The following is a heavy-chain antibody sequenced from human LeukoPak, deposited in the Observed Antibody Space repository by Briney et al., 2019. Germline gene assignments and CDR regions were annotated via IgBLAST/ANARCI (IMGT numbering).Heavy chain of an antibody. V-gene: IGHV6-1*01. CDR1: GDSVSRTDAG. J-gene: IGHJ5*02. CDR3: ARDHSNTTKTSWFDP. Sequence: SQTLLLTCAISGDSVSRTDAGWSWIRQSPSRGLEWLGRTYYRSKWYKDDAGWYKDDESRITINVDTVKNQFSLQLNSVTPEDTAVYYCARDHSNTTKTSWFDPWGQGTLVTVSS. D-gene: IGHD6-13*01. CDR2: TYYRSKWYK.